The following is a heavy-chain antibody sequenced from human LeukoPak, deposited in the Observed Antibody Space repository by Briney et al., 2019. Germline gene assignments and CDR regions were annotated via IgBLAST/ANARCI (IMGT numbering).Heavy chain of an antibody. V-gene: IGHV3-48*04. Sequence: PGGSLRLSCAASGFTLSSYSMNWVRQAPGKGLEWVSYISSSSSSIYYEDSVKGRFTISRDNAKNSLYLQMNSLRAEDTAVYYCAKSIVGTTLSADYWGQGTLVTVSS. CDR2: ISSSSSSI. D-gene: IGHD5-12*01. CDR1: GFTLSSYS. J-gene: IGHJ4*02. CDR3: AKSIVGTTLSADY.